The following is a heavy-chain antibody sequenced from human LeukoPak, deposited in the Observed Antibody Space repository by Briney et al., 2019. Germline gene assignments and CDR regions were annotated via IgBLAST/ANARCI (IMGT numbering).Heavy chain of an antibody. D-gene: IGHD6-6*01. J-gene: IGHJ6*02. V-gene: IGHV4-34*01. CDR1: GGSFSGYY. CDR2: INHSGST. Sequence: SETLSLTCAVYGGSFSGYYWSWIRQPPGKGLEWIGEINHSGSTNYNPSLKSRVTISVDTSKNQFSLKLSSVTAADTAVYYCARRGLGSSSRRQGYGTDVWGQGTTVTVSS. CDR3: ARRGLGSSSRRQGYGTDV.